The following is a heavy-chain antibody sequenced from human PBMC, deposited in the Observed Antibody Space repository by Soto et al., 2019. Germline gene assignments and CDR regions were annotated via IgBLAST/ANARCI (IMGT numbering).Heavy chain of an antibody. V-gene: IGHV4-30-4*01. CDR1: GDSISNLDYF. CDR2: IYKSATT. CDR3: ARGRYCLTGRCFPNWFDS. J-gene: IGHJ5*01. Sequence: QVQLLESGPGLVKPSQTLSLTCSVSGDSISNLDYFWAWIRQPPGQALEYIGYIYKSATTYYNPSFESRVGISADTSKSQFTLHVTSVTAADTAVYFCARGRYCLTGRCFPNWFDSWGQGALVTVSS. D-gene: IGHD7-27*01.